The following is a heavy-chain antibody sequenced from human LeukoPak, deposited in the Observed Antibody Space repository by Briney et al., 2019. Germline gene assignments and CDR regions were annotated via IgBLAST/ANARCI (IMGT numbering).Heavy chain of an antibody. CDR1: GGSISSYY. J-gene: IGHJ4*02. D-gene: IGHD5-12*01. Sequence: SETLSLTCTVSGGSISSYYWSWIRQPPGKGLEWIGYIYYSGSTNYNPSLKSRVIISVDTSKNQFSLKLSSVTAADTAVYYCARGRGYTPYFDYWGQGTLVTVSS. CDR3: ARGRGYTPYFDY. CDR2: IYYSGST. V-gene: IGHV4-59*01.